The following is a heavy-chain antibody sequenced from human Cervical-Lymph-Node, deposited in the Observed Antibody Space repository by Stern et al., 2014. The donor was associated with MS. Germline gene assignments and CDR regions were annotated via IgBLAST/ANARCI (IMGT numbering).Heavy chain of an antibody. V-gene: IGHV4-34*01. CDR1: GGSFSGYY. D-gene: IGHD3-22*01. J-gene: IGHJ4*02. CDR3: ASFYYDSSGHIPH. Sequence: QVQLQQWGAGLLKPSETLSLTCAVYGGSFSGYYWSWIRQPPGKGLEWIGEINHSGSTNYNPSLKSRVPISVDTSKTHFSLKLSSVTAADTAVYYCASFYYDSSGHIPHWGQGTLVTVSS. CDR2: INHSGST.